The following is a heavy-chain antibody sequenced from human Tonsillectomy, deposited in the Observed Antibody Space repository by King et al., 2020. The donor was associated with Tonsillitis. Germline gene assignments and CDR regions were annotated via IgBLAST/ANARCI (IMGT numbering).Heavy chain of an antibody. CDR1: GFTFGDYA. J-gene: IGHJ4*02. D-gene: IGHD5-18*01. V-gene: IGHV3-49*04. CDR2: IRSKAYGGTT. Sequence: VQLVESGGGLVQPGRSLRLSCTASGFTFGDYALSWVRQAPGKGLEWMGFIRSKAYGGTTEYAASVKGRFSISRDDSKSIAYLQMNSLKTEDTAVYYCTGDPWGYSYGLWGQGTLVTVSS. CDR3: TGDPWGYSYGL.